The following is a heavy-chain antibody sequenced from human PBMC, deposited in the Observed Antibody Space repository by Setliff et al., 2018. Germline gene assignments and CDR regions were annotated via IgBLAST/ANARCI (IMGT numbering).Heavy chain of an antibody. CDR2: INHSGST. CDR3: ARAETCHYYYYYGMDV. J-gene: IGHJ6*02. CDR1: GVSFSTYY. Sequence: SETLSLTCAVYGVSFSTYYWIWIRQPPGKGLEWIGEINHSGSTNYNPSLKSRVTISVDTAKNQSSLKMSPVTAADTAVYYVARAETCHYYYYYGMDVWGQGTTVTVSS. V-gene: IGHV4-34*01.